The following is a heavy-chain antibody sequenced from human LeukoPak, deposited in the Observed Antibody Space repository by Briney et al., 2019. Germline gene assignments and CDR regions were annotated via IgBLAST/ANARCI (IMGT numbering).Heavy chain of an antibody. D-gene: IGHD6-6*01. V-gene: IGHV3-74*03. CDR2: ISGDATRI. Sequence: GGSLRLSCVASGFTFSDFWMHWFRQVPGKGLMWLARISGDATRITYADSVEGRFTISRDTAKKTLYLQMTHLKVDDTAMYICARDARRHRYFDLWGRGTLVTVTS. J-gene: IGHJ2*01. CDR3: ARDARRHRYFDL. CDR1: GFTFSDFW.